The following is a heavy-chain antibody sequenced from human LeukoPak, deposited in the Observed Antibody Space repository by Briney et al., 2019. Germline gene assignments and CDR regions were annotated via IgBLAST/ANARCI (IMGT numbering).Heavy chain of an antibody. D-gene: IGHD2-2*01. CDR3: AKDSYRTIVVVPAAIWDY. V-gene: IGHV3-23*01. J-gene: IGHJ4*02. Sequence: QPGGSLRLSCAASGFTFSSYAMSWVRQAPGKWLEWVSAISGSGGSTYYADSVKGRFTISRDNSKNTLYLQMNSLRAEDTAVYYCAKDSYRTIVVVPAAIWDYWGQGTLVTVSS. CDR2: ISGSGGST. CDR1: GFTFSSYA.